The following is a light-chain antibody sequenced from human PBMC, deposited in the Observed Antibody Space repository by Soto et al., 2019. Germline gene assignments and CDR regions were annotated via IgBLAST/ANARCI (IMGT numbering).Light chain of an antibody. CDR3: QQYNSYSRT. V-gene: IGKV1-5*03. Sequence: DIQMTQSPSTLSASVGDRVTITCRASQSVTTWLAWYQQKPGKAPKLLIYKASNLESGLPSRFSGSGSGTEFTLTISSLQPDDFATYYCQQYNSYSRTFGQGTKVDIK. J-gene: IGKJ1*01. CDR2: KAS. CDR1: QSVTTW.